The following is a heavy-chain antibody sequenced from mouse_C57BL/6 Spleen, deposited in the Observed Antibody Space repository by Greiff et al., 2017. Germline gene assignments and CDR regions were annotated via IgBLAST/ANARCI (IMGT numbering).Heavy chain of an antibody. Sequence: QVQLQPSGPELVKPGASVKISCKASGYAFSSSWMNWVKQRPGKGLEWIGRIYPGDGATNYNGKFKGKATLTADKSSSTAYMQLSSLTSEDSAVYFCARTPLTTVGDFDCWGQGTTRTVSS. CDR1: GYAFSSSW. CDR3: ARTPLTTVGDFDC. CDR2: IYPGDGAT. V-gene: IGHV1-82*01. D-gene: IGHD1-1*01. J-gene: IGHJ2*01.